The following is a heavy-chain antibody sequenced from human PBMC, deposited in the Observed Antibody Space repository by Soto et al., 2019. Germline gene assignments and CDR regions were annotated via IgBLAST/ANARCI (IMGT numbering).Heavy chain of an antibody. CDR1: GFTFSSYA. J-gene: IGHJ6*02. D-gene: IGHD4-17*01. CDR3: AREPVNYGDYSPYYYYYGMDV. V-gene: IGHV3-30-3*01. Sequence: HPGGSLRLSCAASGFTFSSYAMHWVRQAPGKRLEWVAVISYDGSNKYYADSVKGRFTISRDNSKNTLYLQMNSLRAEDTAVYYCAREPVNYGDYSPYYYYYGMDVWGQGTTVTVSS. CDR2: ISYDGSNK.